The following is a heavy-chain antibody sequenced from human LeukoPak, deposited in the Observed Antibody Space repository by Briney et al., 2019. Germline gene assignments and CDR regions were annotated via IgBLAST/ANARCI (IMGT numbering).Heavy chain of an antibody. D-gene: IGHD3-22*01. CDR2: IYYSGIT. CDR1: GGSFSGYY. J-gene: IGHJ4*02. V-gene: IGHV4-34*01. Sequence: SETLSLTCAVYGGSFSGYYWSWIRQPPGKGLEWIGSIYYSGITYYNPSLKSRVTISVDTSKNQFSLKLSSVTAADTAVYYCARGDYYDSSGYQSPSFDYWGQGTLVTVSS. CDR3: ARGDYYDSSGYQSPSFDY.